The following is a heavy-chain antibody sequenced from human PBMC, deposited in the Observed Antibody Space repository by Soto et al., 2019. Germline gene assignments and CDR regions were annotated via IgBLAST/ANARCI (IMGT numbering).Heavy chain of an antibody. Sequence: QVQLVASGGGVVQPGRSLRLSCAASGVTLSNFGMHWVRQAPGKGLEWVAVISKDGSTMFYADSVKGRFTISRDSSRTTLYLQMTSLRAEDTAVYHCVGEVASGYWGQGTLVIVSS. CDR1: GVTLSNFG. CDR2: ISKDGSTM. J-gene: IGHJ4*02. V-gene: IGHV3-30*03. CDR3: VGEVASGY. D-gene: IGHD2-21*01.